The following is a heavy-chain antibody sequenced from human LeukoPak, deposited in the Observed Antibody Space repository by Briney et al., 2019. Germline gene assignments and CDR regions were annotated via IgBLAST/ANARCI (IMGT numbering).Heavy chain of an antibody. CDR3: AREGSATARPFVSNDY. V-gene: IGHV4-4*07. Sequence: SETLSLTCTVSGGSISTYYWSWIRQPAAKGLEWIGRIHTSGNSDYNPSLKSRVTMSVDTSKNQFSLKVRSVTAADTAVYYCAREGSATARPFVSNDYWGQGTLVTVSS. D-gene: IGHD6-6*01. CDR2: IHTSGNS. J-gene: IGHJ4*02. CDR1: GGSISTYY.